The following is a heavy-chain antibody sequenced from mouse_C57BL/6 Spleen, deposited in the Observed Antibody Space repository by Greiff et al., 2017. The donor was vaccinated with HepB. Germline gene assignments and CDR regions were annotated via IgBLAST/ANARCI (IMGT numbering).Heavy chain of an antibody. D-gene: IGHD1-1*01. Sequence: EVKLVESGGGLVKPGGSLKLSCAASGFTFSSYAMSWVRQTPEKRLEWVATISDGGSYTYYPDNVKGRFTISRDNAKNNLYLQMSHLKSEGTAMYYCARDYYGSSFFDYWGQGTTLTVAS. J-gene: IGHJ2*01. CDR2: ISDGGSYT. CDR1: GFTFSSYA. V-gene: IGHV5-4*01. CDR3: ARDYYGSSFFDY.